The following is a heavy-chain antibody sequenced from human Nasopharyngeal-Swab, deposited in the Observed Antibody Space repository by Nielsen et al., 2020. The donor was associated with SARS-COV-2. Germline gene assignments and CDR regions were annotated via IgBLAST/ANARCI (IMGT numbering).Heavy chain of an antibody. D-gene: IGHD3-3*01. CDR1: GFTFSRFW. CDR3: AKEGPGMFGVVGLDV. CDR2: LKQDGSEE. J-gene: IGHJ6*02. Sequence: GESLKISCAASGFTFSRFWMTWVRQAPGKGLEWVAYLKQDGSEEYYVDSVKGRFTISRDHAKNSLYLQMSSLRAEDTAVYYCAKEGPGMFGVVGLDVWGQGTTVTVSS. V-gene: IGHV3-7*01.